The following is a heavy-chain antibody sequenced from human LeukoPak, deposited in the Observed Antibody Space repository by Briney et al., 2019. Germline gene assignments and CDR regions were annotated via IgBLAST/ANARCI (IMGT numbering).Heavy chain of an antibody. D-gene: IGHD3-10*01. CDR3: AKHYYASGTYAFDI. V-gene: IGHV3-23*01. Sequence: PGGSLRLSCAASGFTFTTYGMSWVRQAPGKGLEWVSSISGGGGDTHYADSVKGRFTISRDNPKNTLYLQMSSLRAEDTAVYYCAKHYYASGTYAFDIWGQGTLVTVSS. CDR1: GFTFTTYG. CDR2: ISGGGGDT. J-gene: IGHJ3*02.